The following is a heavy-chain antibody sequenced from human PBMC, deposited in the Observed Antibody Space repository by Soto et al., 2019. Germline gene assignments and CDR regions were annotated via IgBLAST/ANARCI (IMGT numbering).Heavy chain of an antibody. D-gene: IGHD6-19*01. Sequence: PGGSLRLSCAASGFTFTSYWMHWVRQAPGKGLVWVSRINSDGSSTSYADSVKGRLTISRDNAKNTLYLQMNSLRAEDTAVYYCAKDLAPVAGPHDAFDIWGQGTMVTVSS. CDR3: AKDLAPVAGPHDAFDI. J-gene: IGHJ3*02. CDR2: INSDGSST. CDR1: GFTFTSYW. V-gene: IGHV3-74*01.